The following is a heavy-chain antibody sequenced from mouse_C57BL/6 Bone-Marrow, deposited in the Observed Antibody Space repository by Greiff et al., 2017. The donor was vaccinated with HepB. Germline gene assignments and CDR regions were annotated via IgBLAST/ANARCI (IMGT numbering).Heavy chain of an antibody. J-gene: IGHJ4*01. CDR1: GYTFTSYW. CDR3: ARSGYYYGSSPYYYAMDY. D-gene: IGHD1-1*01. CDR2: IDPSDSYT. Sequence: QVHVKQPGAELVMPGASVKLSCKASGYTFTSYWMHWVKQRPGQGLEWIGEIDPSDSYTNYNQKFKGKSTLTVDKSSSTAYMQLSSLTSEDSAVYYCARSGYYYGSSPYYYAMDYWGQGTSVTVSS. V-gene: IGHV1-69*01.